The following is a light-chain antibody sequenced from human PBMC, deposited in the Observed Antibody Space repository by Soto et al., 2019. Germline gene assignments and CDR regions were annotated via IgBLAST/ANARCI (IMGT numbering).Light chain of an antibody. CDR2: DVS. CDR1: QTISSW. CDR3: QPYNNN. J-gene: IGKJ2*01. Sequence: DFQMTQSPSTLSGSVGDRVTITCRASQTISSWLAWYQQKPGKAPKVLIYDVSTLGSGVPSRFSGSGSGTEFTLTISSLQPDDFATYYCQPYNNNFGQGTKVDI. V-gene: IGKV1-5*01.